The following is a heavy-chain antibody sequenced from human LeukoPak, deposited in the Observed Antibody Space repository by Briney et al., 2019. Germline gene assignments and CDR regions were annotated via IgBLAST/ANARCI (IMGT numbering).Heavy chain of an antibody. Sequence: ASVKVSCKASGGTFSSYAISWVRQAPGQGLEWMGRIIPICGTANYAQKFQGRVTITAVKSTSTAYMELSSLRSEDTAVYDCAMLGYCSGGSCYYFDYWGQGTLVTVSS. D-gene: IGHD2-15*01. CDR2: IIPICGTA. J-gene: IGHJ4*02. V-gene: IGHV1-69*06. CDR1: GGTFSSYA. CDR3: AMLGYCSGGSCYYFDY.